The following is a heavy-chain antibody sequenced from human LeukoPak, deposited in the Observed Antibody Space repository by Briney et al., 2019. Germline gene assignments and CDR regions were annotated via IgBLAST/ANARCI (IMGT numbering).Heavy chain of an antibody. CDR2: ISISGTTI. J-gene: IGHJ6*03. D-gene: IGHD3-9*01. CDR3: VRDNGYYDILTAYYYYFYMDV. V-gene: IGHV3-48*03. Sequence: GGSLRLSCAASGFTFSDYEMNWVRQAPGKGLEWLSHISISGTTIHYADSVKGRFTISRDNAKNSVYLQMTSLRAEDTAVYYCVRDNGYYDILTAYYYYFYMDVWGRGTTVTVSS. CDR1: GFTFSDYE.